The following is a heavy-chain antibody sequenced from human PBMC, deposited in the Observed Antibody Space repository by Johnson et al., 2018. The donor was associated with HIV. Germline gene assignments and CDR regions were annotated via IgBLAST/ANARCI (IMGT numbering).Heavy chain of an antibody. J-gene: IGHJ3*02. CDR1: GFTFSDYY. Sequence: QVQLVESGGGVVQPGRSLRLSCAASGFTFSDYYMSWIRQAPGKGLEWVSYTSRSGSTIYYADSVKGRFTMSRDNAKKSLYLQMNSLRAEDTAVYYCAREEGTDILTRGDAFDIWGQGTMVTVSS. V-gene: IGHV3-11*04. D-gene: IGHD3-9*01. CDR2: TSRSGSTI. CDR3: AREEGTDILTRGDAFDI.